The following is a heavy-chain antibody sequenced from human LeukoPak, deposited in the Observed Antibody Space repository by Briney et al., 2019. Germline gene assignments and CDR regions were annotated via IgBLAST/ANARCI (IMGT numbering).Heavy chain of an antibody. CDR1: GGSISYYY. D-gene: IGHD3-16*01. CDR3: ARVWSSRKAFDI. CDR2: IYYSGSN. V-gene: IGHV4-59*01. J-gene: IGHJ3*02. Sequence: PSETLSLTCTVSGGSISYYYWRWIRQPPGKGLELIGYIYYSGSNNYNPSLKSRVTISVDTSKNQLYLKLTSVTAADTAVYYCARVWSSRKAFDIWGQGTMVTVSS.